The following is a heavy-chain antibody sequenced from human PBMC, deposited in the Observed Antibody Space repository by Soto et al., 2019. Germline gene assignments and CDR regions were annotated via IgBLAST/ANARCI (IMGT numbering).Heavy chain of an antibody. V-gene: IGHV3-33*01. CDR2: IWYDGRNK. CDR3: ARLQLLVGGYYYGLDV. J-gene: IGHJ6*02. CDR1: GFTFSSYG. Sequence: QVQLVESGGGVVQPGRSLRLSCAASGFTFSSYGMHWVRQAPGKGLEWVAGIWYDGRNKYYADSVKGRFTISRDNSKNTLSLQMSSLRAEDTAVYYCARLQLLVGGYYYGLDVWGQGTTVTGSS. D-gene: IGHD6-19*01.